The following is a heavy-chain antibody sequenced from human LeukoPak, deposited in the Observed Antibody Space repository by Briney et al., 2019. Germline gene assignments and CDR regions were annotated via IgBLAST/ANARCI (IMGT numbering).Heavy chain of an antibody. J-gene: IGHJ4*02. D-gene: IGHD2-15*01. CDR1: GFTFSSYA. CDR2: ISYGGSNK. CDR3: ARDHGGGSYFDY. V-gene: IGHV3-30*04. Sequence: GRSLRLSCAASGFTFSSYAMHWVRQAPGKGLEWVAVISYGGSNKYYADSVKGRFTISRDNSKNTLYLQMNSLRAEDTAVYYCARDHGGGSYFDYWGQGTLVTVSS.